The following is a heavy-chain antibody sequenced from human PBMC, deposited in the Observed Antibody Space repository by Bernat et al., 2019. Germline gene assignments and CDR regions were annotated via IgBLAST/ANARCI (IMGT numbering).Heavy chain of an antibody. V-gene: IGHV3-23*04. Sequence: EVQLVESGGGLVQPGGSLRLSCAASGFTFSSYAMSWVRQAPGKGLEWVSAISGSGGSTYYADSVKGRFTISRDNSKNTLYLQMNSLRAEDTAVYYCAKFSSGARPSGQQRTHAFDIWGQGTMVTVSS. CDR3: AKFSSGARPSGQQRTHAFDI. D-gene: IGHD6-13*01. J-gene: IGHJ3*02. CDR2: ISGSGGST. CDR1: GFTFSSYA.